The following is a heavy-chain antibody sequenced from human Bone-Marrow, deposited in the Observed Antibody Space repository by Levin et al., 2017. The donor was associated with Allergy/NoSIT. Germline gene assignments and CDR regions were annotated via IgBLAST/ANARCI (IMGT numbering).Heavy chain of an antibody. Sequence: HPGGSLRLSCAASGFTFDNYPMHWVRQVPGKGLEWVSFINWDGGTTFYADSVKGRFTISRDNSKDSLYLQMDTLKTEDTAFYFCAKDGGHYYDSSRDSLDFWGQGTLVTVSS. J-gene: IGHJ4*02. CDR1: GFTFDNYP. CDR2: INWDGGTT. CDR3: AKDGGHYYDSSRDSLDF. D-gene: IGHD3-22*01. V-gene: IGHV3-43*01.